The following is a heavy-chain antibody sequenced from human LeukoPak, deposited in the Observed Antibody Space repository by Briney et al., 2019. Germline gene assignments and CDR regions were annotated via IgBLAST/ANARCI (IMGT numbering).Heavy chain of an antibody. CDR2: ISWNSGSI. CDR3: AKGAPGFLEWWVGSYFDY. V-gene: IGHV3-9*01. D-gene: IGHD3-3*01. CDR1: GFTFDDYA. J-gene: IGHJ4*02. Sequence: GRSLRLSCAASGFTFDDYAMHWVRQAPGKGLEWVSGISWNSGSIGYADSVKGRFTISRDNAKDSLYLQMNSLRAEDTALYYCAKGAPGFLEWWVGSYFDYWGQGTLVTVSS.